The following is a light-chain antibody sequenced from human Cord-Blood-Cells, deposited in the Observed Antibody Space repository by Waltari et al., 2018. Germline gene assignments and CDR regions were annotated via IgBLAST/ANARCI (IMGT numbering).Light chain of an antibody. J-gene: IGKJ4*01. CDR3: QQYNSSAPLT. V-gene: IGKV1-5*01. CDR1: QSISSW. CDR2: DAS. Sequence: DIQMTQSPSTLSASVGDRVTITCRASQSISSWLAWYQQKPGKAPKLLIYDASSLESGVPSRFSGSGSGTEFTLTISSLQPDDFATYYCQQYNSSAPLTFGGGTKEEIK.